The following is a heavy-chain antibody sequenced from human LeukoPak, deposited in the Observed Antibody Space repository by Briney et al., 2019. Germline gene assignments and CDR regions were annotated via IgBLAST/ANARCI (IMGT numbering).Heavy chain of an antibody. CDR3: ARVAVGATHYYYYMDV. J-gene: IGHJ6*03. D-gene: IGHD1-26*01. CDR1: GFTFSSYN. CDR2: IGSSSYI. V-gene: IGHV3-21*01. Sequence: GGSLRLSCAASGFTFSSYNMNWVRQAPGKGLEWLSSIGSSSYIYYADSVKGRFTISRDNAKNSLYLQMNSLRAEDTAVYYCARVAVGATHYYYYMDVWGKGTTVTVSS.